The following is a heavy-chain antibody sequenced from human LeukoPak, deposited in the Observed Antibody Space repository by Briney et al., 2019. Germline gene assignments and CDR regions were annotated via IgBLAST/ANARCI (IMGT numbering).Heavy chain of an antibody. V-gene: IGHV3-74*01. CDR2: INSDGSST. CDR3: ARDDRAAVFGVVIPFDY. D-gene: IGHD3-3*01. J-gene: IGHJ4*02. Sequence: PGGSLRLSCAASGFTFSSYAMSWVRQAPGKGLVWVSRINSDGSSTSYADSVKGRFTISRDNAKNTLYLQMNSLRAEDTAVYYCARDDRAAVFGVVIPFDYWGQGTLVTVSS. CDR1: GFTFSSYA.